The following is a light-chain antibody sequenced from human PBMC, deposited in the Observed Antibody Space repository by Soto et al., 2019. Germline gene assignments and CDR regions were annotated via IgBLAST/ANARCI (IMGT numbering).Light chain of an antibody. J-gene: IGKJ2*01. V-gene: IGKV3-15*01. CDR3: QQYNSWPPYT. CDR2: GAS. Sequence: EIVMTQSPATLTVSPGERVTLSCRASQSVNTNVAWYQQKVGQAPRLLIYGASTRATAIPARFSGSGSGTEFTLTISSIQYEDFTTYYCQQYNSWPPYTFGQGTKLEIK. CDR1: QSVNTN.